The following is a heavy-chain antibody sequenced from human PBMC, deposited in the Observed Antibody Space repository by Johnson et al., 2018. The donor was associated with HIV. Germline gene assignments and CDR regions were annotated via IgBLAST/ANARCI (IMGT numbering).Heavy chain of an antibody. J-gene: IGHJ3*02. CDR3: TTAGYTFSDAFDI. V-gene: IGHV3-15*01. CDR2: IKSKTDGGTT. Sequence: MSWVRQAPGKGLEWVGRIKSKTDGGTTDYAAPVKGRFTISRDDSNNMLYLEMNSLKTEDTATYYCTTAGYTFSDAFDIWGHGLMVTVSS. D-gene: IGHD2-2*02.